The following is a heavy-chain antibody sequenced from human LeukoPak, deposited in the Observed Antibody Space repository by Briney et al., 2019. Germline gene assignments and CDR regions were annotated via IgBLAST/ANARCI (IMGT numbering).Heavy chain of an antibody. CDR3: ARGPAGYN. CDR2: IYSGGST. J-gene: IGHJ4*02. D-gene: IGHD1-1*01. V-gene: IGHV3-53*01. Sequence: GGSLRLSCAASGFTVSSNHMSWVRQAPGKGLEWVSVIYSGGSTDYADSVKGRFTISRDNLRNTLYLQMNTLRAEDTAVYYCARGPAGYNWGQGTLVTVSS. CDR1: GFTVSSNH.